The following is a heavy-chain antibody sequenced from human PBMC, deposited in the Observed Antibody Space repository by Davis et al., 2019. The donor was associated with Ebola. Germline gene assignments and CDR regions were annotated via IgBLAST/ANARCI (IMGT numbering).Heavy chain of an antibody. Sequence: SETLSLTCSVSGGSVGSDYWSWIRQSPGKGLEWIAFISNGGRTIYNPSLRGRVTISIDTSKNQFSLKLSSVTAADTAVYYCARGGMMVYAIEVPLYYYYGMDVWGQGTTVTVSS. V-gene: IGHV4-59*02. CDR3: ARGGMMVYAIEVPLYYYYGMDV. CDR1: GGSVGSDY. CDR2: ISNGGRT. D-gene: IGHD2-8*01. J-gene: IGHJ6*02.